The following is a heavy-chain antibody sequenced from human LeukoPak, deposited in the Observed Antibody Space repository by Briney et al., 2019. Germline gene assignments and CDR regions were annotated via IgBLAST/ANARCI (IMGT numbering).Heavy chain of an antibody. D-gene: IGHD1-7*01. Sequence: PGGSLRLSCAASGFTFSSYAMSWVRQAPGKGLEWVSAVSGGGDYTYYAASVKGRFTISRDNSRNILYLQMYSLRAEDTAIYYCATTPGTAGDFDYWGQGTLVTVSS. CDR1: GFTFSSYA. V-gene: IGHV3-23*01. CDR3: ATTPGTAGDFDY. CDR2: VSGGGDYT. J-gene: IGHJ4*02.